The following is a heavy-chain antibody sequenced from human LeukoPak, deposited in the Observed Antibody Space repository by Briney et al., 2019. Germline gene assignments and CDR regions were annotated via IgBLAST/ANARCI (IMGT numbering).Heavy chain of an antibody. CDR3: TTDPTQQWLVLEPNWFDP. J-gene: IGHJ5*02. D-gene: IGHD6-19*01. CDR1: GFTFSNAW. Sequence: GGSLGLSCAASGFTFSNAWMSWVRQAPGKGLEWVGRIKSKTDGGTADYAAPVKGRFTISRDDSKNTLYLQMNSLKTEDTAVYYCTTDPTQQWLVLEPNWFDPWGQGTLVTVSS. CDR2: IKSKTDGGTA. V-gene: IGHV3-15*01.